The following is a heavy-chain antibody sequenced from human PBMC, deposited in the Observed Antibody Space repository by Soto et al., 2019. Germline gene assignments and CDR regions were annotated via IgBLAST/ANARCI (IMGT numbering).Heavy chain of an antibody. CDR3: ARETWWRLDY. D-gene: IGHD2-15*01. J-gene: IGHJ4*02. Sequence: EVQLVESGGGLVQPGGSLRLSCAASGLPFSSQFMSWIRQAPGRGLEWVAKINPDGSNEHYVDPVKGRFTVSRDNTKNSLYLQMNGLRVEDTAVYYCARETWWRLDYWGQGNLATVSS. V-gene: IGHV3-7*04. CDR2: INPDGSNE. CDR1: GLPFSSQF.